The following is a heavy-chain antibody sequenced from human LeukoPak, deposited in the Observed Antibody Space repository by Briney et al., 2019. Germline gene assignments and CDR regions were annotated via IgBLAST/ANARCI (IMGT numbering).Heavy chain of an antibody. CDR1: GFTVSSNY. CDR2: IYSGGST. Sequence: PGGPLRLSCAASGFTVSSNYMSWVRQAPGKGLEWVSVIYSGGSTYYADSVMGRFIISRDTSKNTLYLQMNSLRAEDTAVYYCAREGRGHNYGVYYFDYWGQGTLVTVSS. J-gene: IGHJ4*02. CDR3: AREGRGHNYGVYYFDY. D-gene: IGHD5-18*01. V-gene: IGHV3-66*01.